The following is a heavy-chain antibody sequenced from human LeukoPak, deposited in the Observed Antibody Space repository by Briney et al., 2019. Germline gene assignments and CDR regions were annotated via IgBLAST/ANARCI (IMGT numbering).Heavy chain of an antibody. CDR2: IYSRGAT. CDR3: AARNY. D-gene: IGHD1-14*01. CDR1: GFSVSNNY. V-gene: IGHV3-53*01. Sequence: GGSLRLSCAASGFSVSNNYMSWVRDAPGKGLEGVSVIYSRGATYYADCVKGRFTISRDNSKNTLYLQMNSLRVEDTAVYYCAARNYWGQGTLVTVSS. J-gene: IGHJ4*02.